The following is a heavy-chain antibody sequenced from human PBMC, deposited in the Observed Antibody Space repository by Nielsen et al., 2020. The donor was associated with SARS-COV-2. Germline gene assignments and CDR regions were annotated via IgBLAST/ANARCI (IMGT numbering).Heavy chain of an antibody. CDR2: ISSNGGST. J-gene: IGHJ4*02. CDR3: ARGEMVDY. CDR1: GFTFSSYA. V-gene: IGHV3-64*01. D-gene: IGHD3-16*01. Sequence: GESLKISCAASGFTFSSYAMHWVRQAPGKGLEYVSAISSNGGSTYYANSVKGRFTISRDNSKNTPYLQMGSLRAEDMAVYYCARGEMVDYWGQGTLVTVSS.